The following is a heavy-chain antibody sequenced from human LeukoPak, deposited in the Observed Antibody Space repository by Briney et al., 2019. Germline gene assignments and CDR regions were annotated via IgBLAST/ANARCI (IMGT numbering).Heavy chain of an antibody. CDR3: ARGGRAFDV. J-gene: IGHJ3*01. CDR1: GAFISSGGFY. V-gene: IGHV4-30-2*01. CDR2: IYHSGKA. Sequence: KPSQTLSLTCTVSGAFISSGGFYWSWLRQPPGKGLEWIGYIYHSGKAYYNPSLESRVTISVDRSKNHFSLNLNSVTAADTSVYYCARGGRAFDVWGQGTLISVSP.